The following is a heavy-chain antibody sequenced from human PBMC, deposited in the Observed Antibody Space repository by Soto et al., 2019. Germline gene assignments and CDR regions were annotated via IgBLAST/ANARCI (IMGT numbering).Heavy chain of an antibody. V-gene: IGHV3-7*01. CDR3: AREDIVVVPAAARRTHNWFDP. CDR2: IRQDGSEK. D-gene: IGHD2-2*01. Sequence: GGSLRLSCAASGFTFSSYWMSWVRQAPGKGLEWVANIRQDGSEKYYVDSVKGRFTISRDNAKNSLYLQMNSLRAEDTAVYYCAREDIVVVPAAARRTHNWFDPWGQGTLVTVSS. J-gene: IGHJ5*02. CDR1: GFTFSSYW.